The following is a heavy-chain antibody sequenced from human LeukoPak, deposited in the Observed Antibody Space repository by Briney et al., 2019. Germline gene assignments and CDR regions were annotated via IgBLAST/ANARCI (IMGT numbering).Heavy chain of an antibody. CDR1: GGSISSYY. V-gene: IGHV4-39*07. Sequence: PSETLSLTCTVSGGSISSYYWGWIRQPPGKGLEWIGSIYYSGSTYYNPSLKSRVTISVDTSKNQFSLKLSSVTAADTAVYYCARDSGYSYGYRGANWFDPWGQGTLVTVSS. CDR2: IYYSGST. CDR3: ARDSGYSYGYRGANWFDP. J-gene: IGHJ5*02. D-gene: IGHD5-18*01.